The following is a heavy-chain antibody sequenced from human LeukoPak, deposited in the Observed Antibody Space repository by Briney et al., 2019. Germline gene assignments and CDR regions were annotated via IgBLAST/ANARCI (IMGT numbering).Heavy chain of an antibody. J-gene: IGHJ1*01. D-gene: IGHD3-9*01. CDR1: GFTFSSYG. Sequence: GGSLRLSCAASGFTFSSYGMHWVRQAPGKGLEWVAVIWYNGSNKYYADSVKGRFTISRDNSKNTLYLQMNSLRAEDTAVYYCARGDFRDILTGYYIVPMGAEYFQHWGQGTLVTVSS. V-gene: IGHV3-33*01. CDR2: IWYNGSNK. CDR3: ARGDFRDILTGYYIVPMGAEYFQH.